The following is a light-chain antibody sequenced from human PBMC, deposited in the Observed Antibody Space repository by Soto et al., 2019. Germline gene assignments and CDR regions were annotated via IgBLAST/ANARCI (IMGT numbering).Light chain of an antibody. Sequence: EIVLTQSPGTLSLSPGESATLSGRASQSVSSNYLAWYQHKPGQAPRLLISGAYRRATGITDRFSGAGSGTDFTLTISRLEPEDFALYYCQQHDILPITFGPGTRLEIK. CDR2: GAY. V-gene: IGKV3-20*01. CDR1: QSVSSNY. J-gene: IGKJ5*01. CDR3: QQHDILPIT.